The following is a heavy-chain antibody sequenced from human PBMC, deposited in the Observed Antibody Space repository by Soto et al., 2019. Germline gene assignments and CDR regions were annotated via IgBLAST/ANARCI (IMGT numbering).Heavy chain of an antibody. CDR1: GFTFGDYA. CDR3: TRDPTHYDFWSGPYYMDV. Sequence: GGSLRLSCTASGFTFGDYAMSWFRQAPGKGLEWVGFIRSKAYGGTTEYAASVKGRFTISRDDSKSIAYLQMNSLKTEDTAVYYCTRDPTHYDFWSGPYYMDVWDKGTTVTVSS. J-gene: IGHJ6*03. V-gene: IGHV3-49*03. D-gene: IGHD3-3*01. CDR2: IRSKAYGGTT.